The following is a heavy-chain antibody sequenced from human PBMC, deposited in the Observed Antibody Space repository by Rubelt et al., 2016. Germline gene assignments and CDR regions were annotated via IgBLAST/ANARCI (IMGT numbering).Heavy chain of an antibody. D-gene: IGHD4-17*01. V-gene: IGHV3-48*04. Sequence: QLGMRGGGLVQPVCSLRLSCAASGFTFSSYRMNLVRQAPVKGLEWISYINYKGSTISYADSVKVRFTISRDNAKNSLFLQMNSLRADDTAVYYCAKDRWTDYGDYGGGGSFDYWGQGRLVTVSS. CDR3: AKDRWTDYGDYGGGGSFDY. J-gene: IGHJ4*02. CDR1: GFTFSSYR. CDR2: INYKGSTI.